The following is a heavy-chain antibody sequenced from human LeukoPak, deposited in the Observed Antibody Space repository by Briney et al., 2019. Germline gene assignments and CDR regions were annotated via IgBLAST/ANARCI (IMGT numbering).Heavy chain of an antibody. Sequence: ASVKVSCKASEYTFTGYYMHWVRQAPGQGLEWMGWINPNSGGTNYAQKFQGRVTMTRDTSISTAYMELSRLRSDDTAVYYCARVSVGGYYMDVWGEGTTVTISS. D-gene: IGHD3-16*01. CDR2: INPNSGGT. CDR3: ARVSVGGYYMDV. V-gene: IGHV1-2*02. CDR1: EYTFTGYY. J-gene: IGHJ6*03.